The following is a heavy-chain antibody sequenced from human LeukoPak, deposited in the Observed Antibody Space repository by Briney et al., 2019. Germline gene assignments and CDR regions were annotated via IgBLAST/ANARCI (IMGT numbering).Heavy chain of an antibody. Sequence: PSETLSLTCAVYGGSFSGYYWSWLRQPPGKGLEWIGEINHSGSTNYNPSLKSRVTISVDTSKNQFSLKLSSVTAADTAVYYCARGHKMVRSNSPFDPWGQGTLVTVSS. CDR2: INHSGST. CDR1: GGSFSGYY. V-gene: IGHV4-34*01. J-gene: IGHJ5*02. CDR3: ARGHKMVRSNSPFDP. D-gene: IGHD3-10*01.